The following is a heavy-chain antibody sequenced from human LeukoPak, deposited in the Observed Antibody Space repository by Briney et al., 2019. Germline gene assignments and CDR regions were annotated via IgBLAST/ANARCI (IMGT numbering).Heavy chain of an antibody. D-gene: IGHD3-9*01. CDR3: ASYEAHILTGHRPGDFDI. CDR2: ISAYNGNT. J-gene: IGHJ3*02. Sequence: ASVKVSCKASGYTFTSYGISWVRQAPGQGLEWMGWISAYNGNTNYAQKLQGRVTMTTDTSTSTAYMELRSLRSDDTAVYYCASYEAHILTGHRPGDFDIWGQGTMVTVSS. CDR1: GYTFTSYG. V-gene: IGHV1-18*01.